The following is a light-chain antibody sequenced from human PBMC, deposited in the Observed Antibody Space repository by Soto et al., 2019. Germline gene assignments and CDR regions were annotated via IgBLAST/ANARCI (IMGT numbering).Light chain of an antibody. Sequence: DIQLTQSPSFLSASVGDRVTITCRASQGISSFLAWCQQKPGKAPKLLIYAASTLQSGVSSMFSGSGSGTEFSLTISSLQPEDSATYYCQQLDSYPLTFGGGTKVEIK. CDR1: QGISSF. CDR2: AAS. J-gene: IGKJ4*01. CDR3: QQLDSYPLT. V-gene: IGKV1-9*01.